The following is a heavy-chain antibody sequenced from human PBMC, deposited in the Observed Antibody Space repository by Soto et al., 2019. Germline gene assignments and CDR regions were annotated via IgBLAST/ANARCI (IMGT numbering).Heavy chain of an antibody. CDR1: GGSISSGGYY. CDR2: IYYSGST. J-gene: IGHJ6*01. Sequence: SETLSLTCTVSGGSISSGGYYWSWIRQQPGKGLERIGYIYYSGSTYYNPSLKSRVTISVDTSKNLFSLKLSSVTAADTAVYYCSRDPSIAARHYYYYYGMDVWGKGTTVTVSS. V-gene: IGHV4-31*03. CDR3: SRDPSIAARHYYYYYGMDV. D-gene: IGHD6-6*01.